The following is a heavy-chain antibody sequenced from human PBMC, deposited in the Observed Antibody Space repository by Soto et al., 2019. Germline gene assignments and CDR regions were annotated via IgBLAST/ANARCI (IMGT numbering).Heavy chain of an antibody. D-gene: IGHD6-13*01. CDR3: ARDLAAVPRAFDY. CDR1: GGSISSYF. V-gene: IGHV4-59*01. Sequence: QVQLQESDPGLLKPSETLSLTCTVSGGSISSYFYIWVRQPPGKGLEWIGSVYYTGTTDYTPSLKSRVTISVNTSKTQFSLNLRSVTAADTPVYYCARDLAAVPRAFDYWGRGTLVTVSS. J-gene: IGHJ4*02. CDR2: VYYTGTT.